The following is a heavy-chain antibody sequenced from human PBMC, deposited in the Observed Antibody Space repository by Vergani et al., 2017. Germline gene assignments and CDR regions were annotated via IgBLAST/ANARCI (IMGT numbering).Heavy chain of an antibody. Sequence: EVQLVESGGGLVQPGRSLRLSCTASGFTFSSYWMHWVRQAPGKGLVWVSRINSDGSSTSYADSVKGRFTISRDNAKNTLYLQMNSLRAEDTAVYYCASFYYMHTNFIFDYGMDVWGQGTTVTVSS. CDR2: INSDGSST. CDR1: GFTFSSYW. D-gene: IGHD3-10*01. J-gene: IGHJ6*02. V-gene: IGHV3-74*02. CDR3: ASFYYMHTNFIFDYGMDV.